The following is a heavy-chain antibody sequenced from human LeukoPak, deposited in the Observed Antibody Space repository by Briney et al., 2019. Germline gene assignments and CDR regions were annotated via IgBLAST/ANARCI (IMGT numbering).Heavy chain of an antibody. CDR2: INTNTGNP. CDR3: ARTLGAAPNQKAWSFDH. D-gene: IGHD1-14*01. CDR1: GDTFTAYA. J-gene: IGHJ4*02. V-gene: IGHV7-4-1*02. Sequence: WASVQVSCTASGDTFTAYAINWGRQAPGQGLEWMGWINTNTGNPTYAQAFTGRFVFSLDTSVSTAYLQISSLTDEDNAVYYCARTLGAAPNQKAWSFDHWGQGTLVPVSS.